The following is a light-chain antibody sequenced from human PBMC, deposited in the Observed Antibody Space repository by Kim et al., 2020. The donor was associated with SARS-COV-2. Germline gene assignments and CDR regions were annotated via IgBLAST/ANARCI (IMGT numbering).Light chain of an antibody. V-gene: IGKV3-15*01. J-gene: IGKJ4*01. CDR3: QQYNNWPLT. Sequence: SVSPRERATLSCRASQSINNNSAWYQQKPGQSPRLLIYDASTGASGIPARFSGSGSGTEFALSISSLQSEDFAVYYCQQYNNWPLTFGGGTKLEI. CDR1: QSINNN. CDR2: DAS.